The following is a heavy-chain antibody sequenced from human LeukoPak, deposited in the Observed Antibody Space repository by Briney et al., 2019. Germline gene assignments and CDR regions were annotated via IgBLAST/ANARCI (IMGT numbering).Heavy chain of an antibody. J-gene: IGHJ5*02. CDR3: ARMSGTMTFKNWFDP. Sequence: GASVKVSCKASGGTFSSYAISWVRQAPGQGLEWMGGIIPIFGTANYAQKFQGRVTITADESTSTAYMELSSLRSEDTAVYYCARMSGTMTFKNWFDPWGQGTLVTVSS. V-gene: IGHV1-69*13. CDR1: GGTFSSYA. CDR2: IIPIFGTA. D-gene: IGHD1-14*01.